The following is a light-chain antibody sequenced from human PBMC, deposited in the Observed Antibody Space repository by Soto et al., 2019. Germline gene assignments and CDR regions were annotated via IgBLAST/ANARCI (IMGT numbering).Light chain of an antibody. V-gene: IGKV1-9*01. CDR2: AAS. CDR3: QQLNSYPRT. J-gene: IGKJ4*01. CDR1: QGISSY. Sequence: IQLTQSPSFLSASVGDRVTITCRASQGISSYLAWYQQKPREAPKLLIYAASTLQRGVPSRFSGSGSGTEFTLTVSSLQPEDFATYYCQQLNSYPRTFGGGTKVEIK.